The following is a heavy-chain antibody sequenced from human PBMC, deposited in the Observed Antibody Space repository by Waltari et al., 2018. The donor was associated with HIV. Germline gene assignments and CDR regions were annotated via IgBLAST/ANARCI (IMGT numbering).Heavy chain of an antibody. Sequence: QVQLVQSGAEVKKPGSSVKVSCKASGGTFSSYAISWVRQAPGQGLEWMGGIIPIFGTANYAQKFQGRVTITADKSTSTAYMELSSLRSEDTAVYYCARETWFRELLGYGMDVWGQGTTVTVSS. D-gene: IGHD3-10*01. CDR1: GGTFSSYA. CDR2: IIPIFGTA. J-gene: IGHJ6*02. V-gene: IGHV1-69*06. CDR3: ARETWFRELLGYGMDV.